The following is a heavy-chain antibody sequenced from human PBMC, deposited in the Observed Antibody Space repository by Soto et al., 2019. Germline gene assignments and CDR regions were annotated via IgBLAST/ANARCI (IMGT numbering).Heavy chain of an antibody. CDR1: GGSISSYY. J-gene: IGHJ5*02. CDR2: IYYSGST. D-gene: IGHD2-15*01. CDR3: ARYCSGGSCYSWTGLNWFDP. V-gene: IGHV4-59*01. Sequence: PSETLSLTCTVSGGSISSYYWSWIRQPPGKGLEWIGYIYYSGSTNYNPSLKSRVTISVDTSKNQFSLKLSSVTAADTAVYYCARYCSGGSCYSWTGLNWFDPWGQGTLVTVSS.